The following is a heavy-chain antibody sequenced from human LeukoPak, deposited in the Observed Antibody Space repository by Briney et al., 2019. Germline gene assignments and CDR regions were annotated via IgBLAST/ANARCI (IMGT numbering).Heavy chain of an antibody. D-gene: IGHD2-15*01. V-gene: IGHV3-30-3*01. CDR2: ISCDGSNK. CDR1: GFTFSSYA. J-gene: IGHJ4*02. CDR3: ASGVVLADKLVY. Sequence: GGSLRLSCAASGFTFSSYAMHWVRQAPGKGLEWVAVISCDGSNKYYADSVKGRFTISRDNSKNTLYLQMNSLRAEDTAVYYCASGVVLADKLVYWGQGTLVTVSS.